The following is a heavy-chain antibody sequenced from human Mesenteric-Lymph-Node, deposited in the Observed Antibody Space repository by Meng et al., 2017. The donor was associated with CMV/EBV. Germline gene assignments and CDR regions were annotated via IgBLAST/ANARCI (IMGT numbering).Heavy chain of an antibody. V-gene: IGHV3-53*01. Sequence: CAASGFTVSSNYMSWVRKAPGKGLEWVSVIYSGGSTYYADSVKGRFTISRDNSKNTLYLQMNSLRAEDTAVYYCANGGMAYFDWLSDYWGQGTLVTVSS. J-gene: IGHJ4*02. D-gene: IGHD3-9*01. CDR2: IYSGGST. CDR3: ANGGMAYFDWLSDY. CDR1: GFTVSSNY.